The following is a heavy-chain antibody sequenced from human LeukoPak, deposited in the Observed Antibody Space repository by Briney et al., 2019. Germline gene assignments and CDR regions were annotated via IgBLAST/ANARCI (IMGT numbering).Heavy chain of an antibody. CDR1: GGSISSNSYY. CDR3: ARVYSSGSRAFHH. Sequence: SETLSVSCTGSGGSISSNSYYWVWIRHPPGKGREGIASIYYSGSTYYNPSLKSRATISVDRSKNQFSLKLSSVTAADKDVYYCARVYSSGSRAFHHWGQGTLVTVSS. J-gene: IGHJ1*01. V-gene: IGHV4-39*07. CDR2: IYYSGST. D-gene: IGHD6-25*01.